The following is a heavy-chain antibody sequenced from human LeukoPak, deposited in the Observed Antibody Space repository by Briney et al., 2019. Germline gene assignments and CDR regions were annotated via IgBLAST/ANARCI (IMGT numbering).Heavy chain of an antibody. J-gene: IGHJ2*01. Sequence: GGSLRLSCAASGFTFRDAAMTWVRHAPGKGLEWVSAVSGSGASTYYGDSVKGRFTISRDNSKNTLYLQVDSLRAEDTAVYYCAKGLEITLVRGTSWYFDLWGRGTLVTVSS. CDR1: GFTFRDAA. D-gene: IGHD3-10*01. V-gene: IGHV3-23*01. CDR2: VSGSGAST. CDR3: AKGLEITLVRGTSWYFDL.